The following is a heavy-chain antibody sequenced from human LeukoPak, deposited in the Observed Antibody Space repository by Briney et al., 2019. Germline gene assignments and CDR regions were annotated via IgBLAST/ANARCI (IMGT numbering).Heavy chain of an antibody. Sequence: GGSLGLSCAASGFTFSSYAMSWVRQAPGKGLEWVSAISGSGGSTYYADSVKGRFTISRDNSKNTLYLQMNSLRAEDTAVYYCAIRDYYDSSGYFDYWGQGTLVTVSS. V-gene: IGHV3-23*01. CDR2: ISGSGGST. D-gene: IGHD3-22*01. CDR3: AIRDYYDSSGYFDY. J-gene: IGHJ4*02. CDR1: GFTFSSYA.